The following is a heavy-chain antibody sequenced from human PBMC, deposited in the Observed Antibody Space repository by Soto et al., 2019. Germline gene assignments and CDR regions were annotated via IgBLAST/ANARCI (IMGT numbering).Heavy chain of an antibody. CDR3: ARDVEDIVVVPAAIPFEP. Sequence: ASVKVSCNASGYTFTSYGISWVRQAPGQGLEWMGWISAYNGNTNYAQKLQGRVTMTTDTSTSTAYMELRSLRSDDTAVYYCARDVEDIVVVPAAIPFEPWGQGTLVTVSS. CDR2: ISAYNGNT. J-gene: IGHJ5*02. CDR1: GYTFTSYG. V-gene: IGHV1-18*01. D-gene: IGHD2-2*02.